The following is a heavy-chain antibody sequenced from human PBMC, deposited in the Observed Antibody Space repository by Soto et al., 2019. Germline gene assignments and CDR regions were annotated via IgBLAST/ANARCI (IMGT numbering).Heavy chain of an antibody. D-gene: IGHD3-3*01. CDR1: GFSLTTSGVG. CDR2: IYWDGDK. V-gene: IGHV2-5*02. Sequence: QITLNESGPTQVKPRQTLTLTCTFSGFSLTTSGVGVGWIRQPPGKAPEWLALIYWDGDKRYSPSLKSRLTTTKDTAKNHEVLTLAHWAPADTDTYYCAHIVLRTVFGLVTTTAIYFDFWGQGTTVAVSS. CDR3: AHIVLRTVFGLVTTTAIYFDF. J-gene: IGHJ4*02.